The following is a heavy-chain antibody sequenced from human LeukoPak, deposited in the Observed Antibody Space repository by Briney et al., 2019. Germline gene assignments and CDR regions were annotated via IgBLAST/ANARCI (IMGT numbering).Heavy chain of an antibody. V-gene: IGHV1-69*13. CDR1: GGTFSSYA. D-gene: IGHD2-15*01. CDR2: IIPIFGTA. Sequence: GASVKVSCKASGGTFSSYAISWVRQAPGQGLEWMGGIIPIFGTANYAQKFQGRVTITADESTSTAHMELSSLRSEDTAVYYCARGPPGVAFDYWGQGTLVTVSS. CDR3: ARGPPGVAFDY. J-gene: IGHJ4*02.